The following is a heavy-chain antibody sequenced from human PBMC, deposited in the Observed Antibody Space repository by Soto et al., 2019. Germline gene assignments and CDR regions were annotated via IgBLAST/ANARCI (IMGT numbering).Heavy chain of an antibody. CDR1: GFTFSISA. D-gene: IGHD3-10*01. CDR2: IGTAGDT. Sequence: GGSLRLSCAASGFTFSISAVHGSGQAKGKGLGCVSAIGTAGDTYYPGSVKGRFTISRENAKNSLYLQMNSLRAGDTAVYYCARGLLETIYYGSESFLYFDYWGQGTLVTVSS. V-gene: IGHV3-13*01. J-gene: IGHJ4*02. CDR3: ARGLLETIYYGSESFLYFDY.